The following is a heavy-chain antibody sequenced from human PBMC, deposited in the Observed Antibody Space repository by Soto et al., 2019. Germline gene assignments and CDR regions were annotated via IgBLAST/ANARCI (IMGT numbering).Heavy chain of an antibody. J-gene: IGHJ4*02. CDR2: IKQDGSEK. D-gene: IGHD3-10*01. CDR1: GFTFSSYW. V-gene: IGHV3-7*01. Sequence: GGSLRLSCAASGFTFSSYWMSWVRQAPGKGLEWVANIKQDGSEKYYVDSVKGRFTISRDNAKNSLYLQMNSLRAEDTAVYYCARYPETEVRGDPFDYWGQGTLVTVSS. CDR3: ARYPETEVRGDPFDY.